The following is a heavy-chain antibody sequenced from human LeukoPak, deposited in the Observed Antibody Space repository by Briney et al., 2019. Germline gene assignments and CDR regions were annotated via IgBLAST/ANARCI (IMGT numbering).Heavy chain of an antibody. D-gene: IGHD6-19*01. CDR3: AGGLAVSDFDY. Sequence: GSLRLSCAASGFTVSSNYMSWIRQPPGKGLEWIGYIYYSGSTNYNPSLKSRVTISVDTSKNQFSLKLSSVTAADTAVYYCAGGLAVSDFDYWGQGTLVTVSS. CDR1: GFTVSSNY. J-gene: IGHJ4*02. CDR2: IYYSGST. V-gene: IGHV4-59*02.